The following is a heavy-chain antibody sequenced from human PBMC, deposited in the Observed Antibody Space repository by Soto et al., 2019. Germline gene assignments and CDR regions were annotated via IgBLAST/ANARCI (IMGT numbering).Heavy chain of an antibody. D-gene: IGHD3-3*01. J-gene: IGHJ4*02. Sequence: GGSLRLSCVASGFSLSDYAVNWVRQAPGKGLEWVSFISSDSRTIYYADSVKGRFTISRDNSKNTLSLQMNSLRAEDTAVYYCALKSYYDFWSGYYTAQFDYWGQGTLVTVSS. CDR1: GFSLSDYA. V-gene: IGHV3-21*04. CDR2: ISSDSRTI. CDR3: ALKSYYDFWSGYYTAQFDY.